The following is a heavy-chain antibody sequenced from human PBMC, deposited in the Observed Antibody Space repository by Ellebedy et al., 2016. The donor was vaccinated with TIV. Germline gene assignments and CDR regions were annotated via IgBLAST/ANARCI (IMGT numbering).Heavy chain of an antibody. CDR3: ARDLWDTVVIPAAIGGMDV. D-gene: IGHD2-2*02. CDR1: GFTFSSYA. V-gene: IGHV3-30-3*01. CDR2: ISYDGSNK. J-gene: IGHJ6*02. Sequence: GGSLRLXXAASGFTFSSYAMHWVRQAPGKGLEWVAVISYDGSNKYYADSVKGRFTISRDNSKNTLYLQMNSLRAEDTAVYYCARDLWDTVVIPAAIGGMDVWGQGTTVTVSS.